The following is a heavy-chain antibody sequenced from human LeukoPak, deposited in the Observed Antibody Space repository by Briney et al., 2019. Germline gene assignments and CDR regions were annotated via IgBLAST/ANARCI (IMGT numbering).Heavy chain of an antibody. Sequence: PSETLSLTCAVYGGSFSGYYWSWIRQPPGKGLEWIGEINHSGSTNYNPSLKSRVTISVDTSKNQFSLKLSSVTAADTAVYYCARGPPPRAFDIWGQGTMVTVSS. CDR1: GGSFSGYY. CDR3: ARGPPPRAFDI. CDR2: INHSGST. J-gene: IGHJ3*02. V-gene: IGHV4-34*01.